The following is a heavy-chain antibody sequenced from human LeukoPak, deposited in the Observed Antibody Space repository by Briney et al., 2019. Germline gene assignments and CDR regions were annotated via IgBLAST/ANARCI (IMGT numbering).Heavy chain of an antibody. D-gene: IGHD3-10*01. Sequence: GGSLRLSCAASGFTFSNYAIHWVRQTPGKGLEWVAFISYDGSTIYYTESVKGRFTISRDNSKNTLFLQMNTLRSEDTAMYYCARGTGLGSFRIDYWGQGTLVTVSS. CDR1: GFTFSNYA. J-gene: IGHJ4*02. V-gene: IGHV3-30-3*01. CDR2: ISYDGSTI. CDR3: ARGTGLGSFRIDY.